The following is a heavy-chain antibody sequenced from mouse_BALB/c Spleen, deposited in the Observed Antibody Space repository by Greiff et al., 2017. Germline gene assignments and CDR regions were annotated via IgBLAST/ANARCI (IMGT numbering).Heavy chain of an antibody. CDR3: ADLVYDGKYGFAY. J-gene: IGHJ3*01. V-gene: IGHV1-80*01. D-gene: IGHD2-1*01. Sequence: VKLMESGAELVRPGSSVKISCKASGYAFSSYWMNWVKQRPGQGLEWIGQIYPGDGDTNYNGKFKGKATLTADKSSSTAYMQLSSLTSEDSAVYFCADLVYDGKYGFAYWGQGTLVTVSA. CDR1: GYAFSSYW. CDR2: IYPGDGDT.